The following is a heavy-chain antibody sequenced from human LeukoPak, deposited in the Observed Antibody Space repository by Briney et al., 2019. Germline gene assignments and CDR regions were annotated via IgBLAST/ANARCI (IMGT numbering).Heavy chain of an antibody. J-gene: IGHJ4*02. CDR1: GYTFTGYY. V-gene: IGHV1-2*02. Sequence: ASVKVSCKAPGYTFTGYYMHWVRQAPGQGLEWMGWINPNSGGTNYAQKFQGRVTMTRDTSISTAYMELSRLRSDDTAVYYCARDEGFVSYMYYFDYWGQGTLVTVSS. D-gene: IGHD3-16*01. CDR2: INPNSGGT. CDR3: ARDEGFVSYMYYFDY.